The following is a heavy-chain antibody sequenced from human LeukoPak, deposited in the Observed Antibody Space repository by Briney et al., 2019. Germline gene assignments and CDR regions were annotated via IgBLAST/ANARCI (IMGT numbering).Heavy chain of an antibody. CDR3: AREAVDTTMVAGGWFDP. V-gene: IGHV3-7*01. CDR1: GFSFRDYW. CDR2: MSPDGSDK. J-gene: IGHJ5*02. Sequence: GGSLRLSCAASGFSFRDYWMSWVRQAPGKGLEWVADMSPDGSDKTYVDSVKGRLTISRDNAKQSLYLQMDSLTAEDTAVYYCAREAVDTTMVAGGWFDPWGQGTLVTVSS. D-gene: IGHD5-18*01.